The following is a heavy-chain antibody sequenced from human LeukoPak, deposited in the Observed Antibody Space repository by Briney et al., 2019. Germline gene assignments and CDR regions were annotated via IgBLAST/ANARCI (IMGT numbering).Heavy chain of an antibody. CDR2: IWFHGKST. CDR1: GFTFSRYG. V-gene: IGHV3-33*06. J-gene: IGHJ4*02. D-gene: IGHD4-17*01. CDR3: AKPDYDDRLFYFDY. Sequence: GGSLRLSCAASGFTFSRYGMHWVRQAPGKGLEWVAGIWFHGKSTYYADSVKGRFTISKDNSNNTLYLQMNSLRAAETAVYYCAKPDYDDRLFYFDYWGQGALVTVSS.